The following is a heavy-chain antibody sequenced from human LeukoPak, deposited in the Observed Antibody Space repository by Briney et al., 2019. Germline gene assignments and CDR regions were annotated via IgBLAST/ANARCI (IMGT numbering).Heavy chain of an antibody. CDR2: ISSRGTTI. J-gene: IGHJ3*02. V-gene: IGHV3-11*01. CDR3: ARELLTLNPSDVYAFDI. CDR1: GFTFGDYY. Sequence: PGGSLRLSCAASGFTFGDYYMSWIRQAPGKGLEWLSYISSRGTTIYHGDSVKGRFTISRDNSMNLLYLQMNGLRAEDTAVYYCARELLTLNPSDVYAFDIWGQGTLVTVSS. D-gene: IGHD3-16*01.